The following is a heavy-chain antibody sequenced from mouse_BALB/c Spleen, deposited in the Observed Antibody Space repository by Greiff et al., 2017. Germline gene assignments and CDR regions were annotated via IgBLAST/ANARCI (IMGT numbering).Heavy chain of an antibody. CDR1: GYSITSDYA. D-gene: IGHD1-1*01. CDR3: ARIPYYYGSSNWYFDV. Sequence: ESGPGLVKPSQSLSLTCTVTGYSITSDYAWNWIRQFPGNKLEWMGYISYSGSTSYNPSLKSRISITRDTSKNQFFLQLNSVTTEDTATYYCARIPYYYGSSNWYFDVWGAGTTVTVSS. J-gene: IGHJ1*01. V-gene: IGHV3-2*02. CDR2: ISYSGST.